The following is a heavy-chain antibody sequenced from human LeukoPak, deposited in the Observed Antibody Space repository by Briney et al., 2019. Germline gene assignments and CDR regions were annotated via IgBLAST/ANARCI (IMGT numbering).Heavy chain of an antibody. CDR3: ARDGSSQHTELHNWVGL. Sequence: ASVKVSCKASGYTFTSYGISWVRQAPGQGLEWMGIINPSSGSTAYAQKFQGRVTMTRDTSTSTVYMELSSLTSEDTAVYYCARDGSSQHTELHNWVGLWGPGTLVTVSS. CDR2: INPSSGST. D-gene: IGHD1-26*01. V-gene: IGHV1-46*01. CDR1: GYTFTSYG. J-gene: IGHJ5*02.